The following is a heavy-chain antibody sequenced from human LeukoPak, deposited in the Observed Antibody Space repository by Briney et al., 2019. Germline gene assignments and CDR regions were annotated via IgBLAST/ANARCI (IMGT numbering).Heavy chain of an antibody. J-gene: IGHJ3*02. CDR1: GFTFSSYN. V-gene: IGHV3-48*04. D-gene: IGHD1-26*01. CDR2: ISWSTTTI. CDR3: ARGHMVEATMDSFDI. Sequence: GGSLRLSCAASGFTFSSYNMNWVRQAPGKGLEWVSYISWSTTTIYYANSVKGRFTISRDNAKNSLYLQMNSLRAEDTAVYYCARGHMVEATMDSFDIWGQGTMVTVSS.